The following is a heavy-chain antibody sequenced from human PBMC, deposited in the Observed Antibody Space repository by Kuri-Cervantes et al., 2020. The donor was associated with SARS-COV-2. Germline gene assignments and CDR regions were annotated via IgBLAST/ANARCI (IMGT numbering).Heavy chain of an antibody. CDR2: IFRSGIT. CDR3: ARIDYHTSGYYYYYYHMDV. D-gene: IGHD3-22*01. CDR1: SGSISSGDYY. Sequence: SETLSLTCTVSSGSISSGDYYRGWIRQPPGKGLEWIGSIFRSGITYYNPSLKSRVTMSVDTTKNQFSLKLSSVTAADTAVYYCARIDYHTSGYYYYYYHMDVWGKGTTVTVSS. V-gene: IGHV4-39*01. J-gene: IGHJ6*03.